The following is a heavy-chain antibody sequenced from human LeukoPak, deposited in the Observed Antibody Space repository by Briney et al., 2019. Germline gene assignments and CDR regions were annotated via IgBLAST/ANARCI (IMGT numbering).Heavy chain of an antibody. V-gene: IGHV3-23*01. Sequence: PGGSLRLSCAASGFTFSTYAMNWVRQAPGKGLEWVSSISGSGGSTYYADSVKGRFTISRDNSKNTLYLQINSLRAEDTAVYYCAKDPIAAVAEYFQHWGQGTLVTVSS. D-gene: IGHD6-13*01. CDR1: GFTFSTYA. CDR3: AKDPIAAVAEYFQH. J-gene: IGHJ1*01. CDR2: ISGSGGST.